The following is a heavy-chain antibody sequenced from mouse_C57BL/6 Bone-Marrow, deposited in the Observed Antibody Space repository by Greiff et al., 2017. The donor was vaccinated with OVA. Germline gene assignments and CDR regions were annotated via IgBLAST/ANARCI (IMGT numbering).Heavy chain of an antibody. J-gene: IGHJ1*03. D-gene: IGHD2-4*01. CDR3: ARRHYDYDVRYFDV. Sequence: EVMLVESGGGLVQPGGSLKLSCAASGFTFSDYYMYWVRQTPEKRLEWVAYISNGGGSTYYPDTVKGRFTISRDNAKNTLYLQMSRLKSEDTAMYYCARRHYDYDVRYFDVWGTGTTVTVSS. V-gene: IGHV5-12*01. CDR1: GFTFSDYY. CDR2: ISNGGGST.